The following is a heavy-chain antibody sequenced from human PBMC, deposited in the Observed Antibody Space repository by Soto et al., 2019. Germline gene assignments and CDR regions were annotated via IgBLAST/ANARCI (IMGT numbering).Heavy chain of an antibody. J-gene: IGHJ6*02. CDR3: ARDGETRTVYCYCGMDV. CDR1: GYSIRSGYY. CDR2: IYHSGST. Sequence: SETLSLACAVSGYSIRSGYYWGWLRQPPGKWLEWIGSIYHSGSTYYNPSLKSRVTISVDTSKNQFSLKLSSVTAADTAVYYCARDGETRTVYCYCGMDVWGQGTRDTVSS. D-gene: IGHD7-27*01. V-gene: IGHV4-38-2*02.